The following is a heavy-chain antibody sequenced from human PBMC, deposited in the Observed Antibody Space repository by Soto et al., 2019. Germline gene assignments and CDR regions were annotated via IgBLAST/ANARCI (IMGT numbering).Heavy chain of an antibody. CDR1: GFTFSRYW. D-gene: IGHD2-21*01. J-gene: IGHJ6*02. CDR3: TRDSYISGYYYGMDV. Sequence: SLRLSCAASGFTFSRYWMHWVRQAPGKGLVWVSRINTDGSSTSYVDSVKGRLTISRDNAKNTLYLQMNSLRAEDTAVYYCTRDSYISGYYYGMDVWGQGNTVTVSS. V-gene: IGHV3-74*01. CDR2: INTDGSST.